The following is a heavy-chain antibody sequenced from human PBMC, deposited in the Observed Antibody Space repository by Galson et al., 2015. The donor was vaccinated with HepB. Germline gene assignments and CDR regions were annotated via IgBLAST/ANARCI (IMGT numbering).Heavy chain of an antibody. CDR1: GFSFSAHT. CDR3: ARDVVWDQASDV. D-gene: IGHD3-16*01. J-gene: IGHJ3*01. Sequence: SLRLSCAASGFSFSAHTMTWVRQAPGRGLEWVSSISSFNNYIYYADSVKGRFTISRDNAKNSLYLQMNSLRAEDTAVYYCARDVVWDQASDVWGQGTMVAVSS. V-gene: IGHV3-21*06. CDR2: ISSFNNYI.